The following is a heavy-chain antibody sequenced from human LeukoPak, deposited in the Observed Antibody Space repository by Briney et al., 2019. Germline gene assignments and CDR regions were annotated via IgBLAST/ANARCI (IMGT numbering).Heavy chain of an antibody. CDR1: GFTFSSYT. J-gene: IGHJ3*02. Sequence: GGSLRLSCAASGFTFSSYTMNWVRQTPGKGLEWVSYISSSSSTIYYADSVKGRFTISRDNSKNTLYLQMNSLRAEDTAVYYCARERGPYYYDSSGYKGAFDIWGQGTMVTVSS. D-gene: IGHD3-22*01. CDR2: ISSSSSTI. CDR3: ARERGPYYYDSSGYKGAFDI. V-gene: IGHV3-48*01.